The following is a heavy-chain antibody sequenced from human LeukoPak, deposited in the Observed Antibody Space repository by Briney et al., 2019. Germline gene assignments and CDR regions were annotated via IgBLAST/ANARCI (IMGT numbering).Heavy chain of an antibody. J-gene: IGHJ4*02. D-gene: IGHD2-15*01. CDR2: IKVDGSEK. V-gene: IGHV3-7*01. CDR1: GFTFSGLW. Sequence: GGSLRLSCAASGFTFSGLWMSWVRQAPGKGLEWVANIKVDGSEKNYVDSVRGRFTISRDNAKNSLYLQMNSLRAEDTAVYYCTRNGRSLDYWGQGTLVTVSS. CDR3: TRNGRSLDY.